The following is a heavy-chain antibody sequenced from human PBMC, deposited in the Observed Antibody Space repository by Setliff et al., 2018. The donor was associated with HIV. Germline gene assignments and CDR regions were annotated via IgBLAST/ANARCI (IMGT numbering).Heavy chain of an antibody. D-gene: IGHD3-22*01. V-gene: IGHV4-61*09. CDR2: LYASGST. CDR3: ASTTRITMIVVVPHPLDV. Sequence: KSSETLSLTCTVSGGSISSGNYYWSWIRQPAGKGLEWIGHLYASGSTNYNPSLKSRVTVSVDTSKTQFSLKLRSVTAADAAVYYCASTTRITMIVVVPHPLDVWGKGTTVTVSS. CDR1: GGSISSGNYY. J-gene: IGHJ6*04.